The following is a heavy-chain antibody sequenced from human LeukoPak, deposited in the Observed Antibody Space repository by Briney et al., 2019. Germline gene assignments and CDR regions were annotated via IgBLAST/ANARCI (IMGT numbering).Heavy chain of an antibody. V-gene: IGHV4-39*01. D-gene: IGHD3-10*01. CDR3: ARRYYYGSGSPEY. Sequence: SETLSLTCAVSGDSISTSAYYWDWSRQPPGKGLEWIGNIYYDGNARYNPSLKSRVTISVDRSKNQFSLKLSSVTAADTAVYYCARRYYYGSGSPEYWGQGSLVTVSS. J-gene: IGHJ4*02. CDR1: GDSISTSAYY. CDR2: IYYDGNA.